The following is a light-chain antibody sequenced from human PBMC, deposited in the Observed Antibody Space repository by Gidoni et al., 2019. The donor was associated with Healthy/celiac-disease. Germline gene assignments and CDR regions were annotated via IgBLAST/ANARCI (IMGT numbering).Light chain of an antibody. CDR1: QSVSSSY. J-gene: IGKJ2*01. CDR3: QQYGSSPYT. V-gene: IGKV3-20*01. Sequence: DIVLTQSPGILSLSPGERATLSCRASQSVSSSYLAWYQQKPGQAPWLLIYGASSRATGIPDRFSGSGSGTDFTLTISRLEPEDFAVYYCQQYGSSPYTCGQGTKLEIK. CDR2: GAS.